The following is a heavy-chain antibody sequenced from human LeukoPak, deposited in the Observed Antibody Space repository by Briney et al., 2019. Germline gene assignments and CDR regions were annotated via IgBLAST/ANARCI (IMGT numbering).Heavy chain of an antibody. J-gene: IGHJ3*01. D-gene: IGHD3-16*01. CDR2: IYHNGGR. Sequence: SETLSLTCTVSGGSISSYFWSWVRQPPGKGLEWLGYIYHNGGRYYNPSLKSRGSISLETSKKGFSLKLTCGTAGDTAIYYCARLYAGKYYTAFDVWGQGTMATVSS. CDR3: ARLYAGKYYTAFDV. V-gene: IGHV4-59*08. CDR1: GGSISSYF.